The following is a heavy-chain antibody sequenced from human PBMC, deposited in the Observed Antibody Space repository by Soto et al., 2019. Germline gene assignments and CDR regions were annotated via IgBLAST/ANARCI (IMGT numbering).Heavy chain of an antibody. V-gene: IGHV5-51*01. CDR1: GYSFTSYW. D-gene: IGHD3-3*01. CDR2: IYPGDSDT. Sequence: GESLKISCKGSGYSFTSYWIGWVRQMPGKGLEWMGIIYPGDSDTRYSPSFQGQVTISADKSVSTAYLQWSSLKASDTAMYYCARIVYYDFWSGTYFYYGMDVRPQSTTFPVSS. CDR3: ARIVYYDFWSGTYFYYGMDV. J-gene: IGHJ6*02.